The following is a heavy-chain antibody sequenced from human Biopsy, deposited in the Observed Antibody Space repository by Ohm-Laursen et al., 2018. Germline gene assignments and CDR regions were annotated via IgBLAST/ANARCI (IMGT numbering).Heavy chain of an antibody. CDR1: GDSVSSGSFY. Sequence: SDTLSLTCTVSGDSVSSGSFYWTWTRQPPGQGLEYIGNIYDRGSTANYNPSLESRVTMSVDMPKNQFSLKLSSVTAADTAIYYCARGMRSSGWPYFDSWGQGTLVTVSS. CDR3: ARGMRSSGWPYFDS. CDR2: IYDRGST. J-gene: IGHJ4*02. V-gene: IGHV4-61*01. D-gene: IGHD6-19*01.